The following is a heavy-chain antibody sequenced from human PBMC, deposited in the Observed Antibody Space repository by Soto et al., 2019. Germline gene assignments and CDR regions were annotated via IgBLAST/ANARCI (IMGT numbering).Heavy chain of an antibody. D-gene: IGHD3-22*01. CDR1: GYTFTRCG. V-gene: IGHV3-13*01. CDR3: ARAYYDSSGYPVGGMDV. CDR2: IGTDCDT. J-gene: IGHJ6*02. Sequence: PGGSLRLSCAASGYTFTRCGMHWGRLTPPQGLEWVSSIGTDCDTYYVDSVKGRFTSSREDDKNSVYLQMNSLGAGDTAVYYCARAYYDSSGYPVGGMDVWGQGTMVTVSS.